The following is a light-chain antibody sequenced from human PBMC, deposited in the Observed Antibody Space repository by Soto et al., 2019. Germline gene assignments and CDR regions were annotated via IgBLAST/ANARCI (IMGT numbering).Light chain of an antibody. Sequence: QSALTQPASVSGSPGQSITISCTGTSSDVGGYNYVSWYQQHPGKAPKLMIYEVSTRPSGVSNRFSGSKSANTASLTISGVQAEDEADYYCSSSTGYSTVVFGGGTKLTVL. V-gene: IGLV2-14*01. CDR1: SSDVGGYNY. CDR3: SSSTGYSTVV. CDR2: EVS. J-gene: IGLJ2*01.